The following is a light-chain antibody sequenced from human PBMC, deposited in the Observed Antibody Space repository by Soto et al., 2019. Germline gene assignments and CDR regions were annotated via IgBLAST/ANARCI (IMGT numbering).Light chain of an antibody. Sequence: ESVLTQSPDTLSLSPGERATLSCRASQSVSSNHLAWYQQKPGQAPRLLIYGASTRATGIPDRFSGSGSGTDFTLTISSLEPEDFAVYYCQQRSNWPETFGQGTKVDIK. CDR3: QQRSNWPET. CDR2: GAS. J-gene: IGKJ1*01. CDR1: QSVSSNH. V-gene: IGKV3D-20*02.